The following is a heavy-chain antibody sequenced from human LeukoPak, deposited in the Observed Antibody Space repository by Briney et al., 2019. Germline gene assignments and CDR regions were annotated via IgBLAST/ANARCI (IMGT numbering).Heavy chain of an antibody. J-gene: IGHJ4*02. CDR1: GGSISSYY. Sequence: SETLSLTCTVSGGSISSYYWSWIRQPPRKGLEWIGYIYYSGSTNYNPSLKSRVTISVDTSKNQFSLKLSSVTAADTAVYYCARLYCSGGSCYVDYWGQGTLVTVSS. D-gene: IGHD2-15*01. CDR3: ARLYCSGGSCYVDY. CDR2: IYYSGST. V-gene: IGHV4-59*08.